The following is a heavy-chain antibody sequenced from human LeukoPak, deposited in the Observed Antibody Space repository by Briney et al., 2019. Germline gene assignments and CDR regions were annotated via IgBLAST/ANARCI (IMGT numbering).Heavy chain of an antibody. CDR3: ARGLSPAATYYYYGMDV. J-gene: IGHJ6*02. V-gene: IGHV1-8*01. CDR1: GYTFTSYD. CDR2: MNPNSGNT. Sequence: ASVKVSCKASGYTFTSYDINWVRQATGQGLEWMGWMNPNSGNTGYAQKFQGRVTMTRNTSISTAYMELSSLRSEDTAVYYCARGLSPAATYYYYGMDVWGQGTTVTVSS. D-gene: IGHD2-2*01.